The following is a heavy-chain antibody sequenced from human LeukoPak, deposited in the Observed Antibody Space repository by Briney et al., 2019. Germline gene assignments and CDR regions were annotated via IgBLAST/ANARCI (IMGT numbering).Heavy chain of an antibody. CDR1: GFTFDDYA. CDR2: ISWDGGST. D-gene: IGHD3-22*01. J-gene: IGHJ6*03. V-gene: IGHV3-43D*03. Sequence: GGSLRLSCAASGFTFDDYAMHWVRQAPGKGLEWVSLISWDGGSTYYADSVKGRFTISRDNSKNSLYLQMNSLRAEDTALYYCAKGKKTYYYDSSGYFMGPVRDYYYMDVWGKGTTVTVSS. CDR3: AKGKKTYYYDSSGYFMGPVRDYYYMDV.